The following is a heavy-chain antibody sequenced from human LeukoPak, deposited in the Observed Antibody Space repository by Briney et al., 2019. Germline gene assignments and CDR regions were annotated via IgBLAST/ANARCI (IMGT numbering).Heavy chain of an antibody. Sequence: PSETLSLTCAVYGGSFSGYYWSWIRQPPGKGLEWIGEINHSGSTNYNPSLKSRVTLSVDTSKNQFSLKLSSVTAADTAVYYCARQDTAMVRGIHWYFDLWGRGTLVTVSS. CDR3: ARQDTAMVRGIHWYFDL. D-gene: IGHD5-18*01. V-gene: IGHV4-34*01. CDR1: GGSFSGYY. CDR2: INHSGST. J-gene: IGHJ2*01.